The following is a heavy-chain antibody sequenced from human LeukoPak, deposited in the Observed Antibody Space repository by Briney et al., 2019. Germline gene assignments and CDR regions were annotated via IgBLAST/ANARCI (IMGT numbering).Heavy chain of an antibody. Sequence: GGSLRLSCSASGFTFTDYWMTWVRQAPGKGLEWVANINPDGSEKWYVDPVRGRFTISRDNARNSLYLQMNGLRADDTAFYYCARGVGTANYYAYWGQGTLVTVSS. CDR3: ARGVGTANYYAY. J-gene: IGHJ4*02. V-gene: IGHV3-7*01. D-gene: IGHD2-8*02. CDR1: GFTFTDYW. CDR2: INPDGSEK.